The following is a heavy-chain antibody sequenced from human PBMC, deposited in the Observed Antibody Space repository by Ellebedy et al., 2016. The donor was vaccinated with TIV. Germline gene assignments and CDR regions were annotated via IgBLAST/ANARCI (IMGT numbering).Heavy chain of an antibody. CDR1: GGTFSSYA. J-gene: IGHJ4*02. D-gene: IGHD6-19*01. CDR2: INAGNGNT. CDR3: ARVLEQWLVYYFDY. V-gene: IGHV1-3*01. Sequence: ASVKVSCXASGGTFSSYAISWVRQAPGQGLEWMGWINAGNGNTKYSQKFQGRVTITRDTSASTAYMELSSLRSEDTAVYYCARVLEQWLVYYFDYWGQGTLVTVSS.